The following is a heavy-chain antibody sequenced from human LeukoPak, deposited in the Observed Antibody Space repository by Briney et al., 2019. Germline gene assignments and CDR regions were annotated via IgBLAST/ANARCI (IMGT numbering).Heavy chain of an antibody. CDR1: GLTLSSFG. D-gene: IGHD3-22*01. V-gene: IGHV3-33*01. J-gene: IGHJ4*02. CDR2: IWYDGSNK. Sequence: GGSLRLSCAASGLTLSSFGMHWVSQAPGKGLEWVAVIWYDGSNKYYADSVKGRFTISRDNSKNTLYLQMNSLRAEDTAVYYCARELPPVVTYYFDYWGQGTLVTVSS. CDR3: ARELPPVVTYYFDY.